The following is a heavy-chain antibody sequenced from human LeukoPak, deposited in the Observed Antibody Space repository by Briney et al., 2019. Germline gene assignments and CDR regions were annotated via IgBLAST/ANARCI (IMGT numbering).Heavy chain of an antibody. Sequence: SETLSLTCTVSGGSISSGGYYWSWIRQHPGKGLEWIVYIYYSGSTYYNPSLKSRVTISVDTSKNQFSLKLSSVTAADTAVYYCARDKKGYCSSTSCSVGYYYYGMDVWGQGTTVTVSS. CDR2: IYYSGST. J-gene: IGHJ6*02. D-gene: IGHD2-2*01. CDR1: GGSISSGGYY. V-gene: IGHV4-31*03. CDR3: ARDKKGYCSSTSCSVGYYYYGMDV.